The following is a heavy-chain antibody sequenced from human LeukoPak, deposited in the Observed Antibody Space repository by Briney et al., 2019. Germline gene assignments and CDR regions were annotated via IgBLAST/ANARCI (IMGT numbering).Heavy chain of an antibody. V-gene: IGHV4-59*01. CDR1: GGSISSYY. D-gene: IGHD4-17*01. CDR2: IYYSGRT. CDR3: ARFEVTTDYYYYMDV. J-gene: IGHJ6*03. Sequence: KTSETLSLTCTVSGGSISSYYWSWIRQPPGKGLEWIGYIYYSGRTNYNPSLKSGVTISVDTSKNQFSLKLSSVTAADTAVYYCARFEVTTDYYYYMDVWGKGTTVTVSS.